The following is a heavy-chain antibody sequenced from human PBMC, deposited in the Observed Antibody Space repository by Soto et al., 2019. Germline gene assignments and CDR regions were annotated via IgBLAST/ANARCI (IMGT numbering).Heavy chain of an antibody. V-gene: IGHV5-51*01. Sequence: GESLKISCKGSGYSFTSYWIGWVRQMPGKGLEWMGIIYPGDSDTRYSPSFQGQVTISADKSISTAYLQWSSLKASDTAMYYCARQGLHLYYYYGMDVWGQATTVTVSS. CDR3: ARQGLHLYYYYGMDV. CDR2: IYPGDSDT. CDR1: GYSFTSYW. J-gene: IGHJ6*02. D-gene: IGHD5-12*01.